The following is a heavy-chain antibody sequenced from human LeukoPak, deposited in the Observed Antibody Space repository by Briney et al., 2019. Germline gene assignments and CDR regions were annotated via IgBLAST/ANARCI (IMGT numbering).Heavy chain of an antibody. CDR1: GGSFSGYY. CDR3: AVGTSYYGSEPDY. J-gene: IGHJ4*02. D-gene: IGHD3-10*01. CDR2: IYTSGST. Sequence: SETLSLTCAVYGGSFSGYYWSWIRQPAGKGLEWIGRIYTSGSTNYNPSLKSRVTMSVDTSKNQFSLKLISVTAADTAVYFCAVGTSYYGSEPDYWGQGTLVTVSS. V-gene: IGHV4-59*10.